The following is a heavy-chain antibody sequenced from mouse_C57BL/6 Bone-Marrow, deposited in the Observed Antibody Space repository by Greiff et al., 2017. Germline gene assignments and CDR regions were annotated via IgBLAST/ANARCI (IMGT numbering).Heavy chain of an antibody. CDR1: GYTFTSYW. V-gene: IGHV1-55*01. D-gene: IGHD4-1*01. CDR2: IYPTSGRT. J-gene: IGHJ2*01. CDR3: ARSGPLGRSFDY. Sequence: VQLPQPGAELVKPGASLKMSCKASGYTFTSYWITWVKQRPGQGLEWIGEIYPTSGRTNYNEKFKSKAILHVDTSSNTAYMQLSGLTSEDSAVFYCARSGPLGRSFDYWGQGTTLTVSS.